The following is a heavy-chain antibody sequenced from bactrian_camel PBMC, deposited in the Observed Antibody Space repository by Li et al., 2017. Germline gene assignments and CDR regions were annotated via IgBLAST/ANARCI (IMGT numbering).Heavy chain of an antibody. V-gene: IGHV3S59*01. J-gene: IGHJ4*01. D-gene: IGHD5*01. CDR1: GSTLSDYS. Sequence: DVQLVESGGGTVPAGGSLRLSCAASGSTLSDYSCMAWFRQSPGKQREGVAVLLSDDSTKYSGSVQGRFTISKDNVVNTLYLQMNSLKTEDTAVYYCATSDGLGQGDSMGKQGTQVTVS. CDR2: LLSDDST.